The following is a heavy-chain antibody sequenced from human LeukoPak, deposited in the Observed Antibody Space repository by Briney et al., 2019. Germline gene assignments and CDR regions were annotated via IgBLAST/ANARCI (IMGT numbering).Heavy chain of an antibody. CDR2: INPNSGGT. D-gene: IGHD5-12*01. V-gene: IGHV1-2*02. J-gene: IGHJ4*02. CDR1: GYTFTGYY. Sequence: ASVKVSCKASGYTFTGYYMHWVRQAPGQGLEWMGWINPNSGGTNYAQKFQGRVTMTRDTSISTAYMELSRLRSDDTAVYYCARAPGGYDPSTFDYWGQGTLVTVSS. CDR3: ARAPGGYDPSTFDY.